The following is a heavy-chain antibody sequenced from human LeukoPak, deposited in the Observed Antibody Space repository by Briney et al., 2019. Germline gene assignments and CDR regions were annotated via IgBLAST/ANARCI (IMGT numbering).Heavy chain of an antibody. V-gene: IGHV3-9*01. CDR2: ISWNSGSI. J-gene: IGHJ3*02. CDR1: GFTFDDYA. D-gene: IGHD6-19*01. CDR3: ARVKSSGWYDDAFDI. Sequence: GGSLRLSCAASGFTFDDYAMHWVRQAPGKGLEWVSGISWNSGSIGYADSVKGRFTISRDNAKNSLYLQMNSLRAEDTAVYYCARVKSSGWYDDAFDIWGQGTMVTVSS.